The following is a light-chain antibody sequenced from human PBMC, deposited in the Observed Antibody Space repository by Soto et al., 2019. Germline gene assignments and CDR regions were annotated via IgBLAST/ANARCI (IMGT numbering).Light chain of an antibody. Sequence: QSALTQPASVSGSPGQSITISCTGTSSDVGGYNYVSWYQQHPGKAPKLMIYDVSNRPSGVSNRFSGSKSGNTASLTISGLQAEDEADYYCSSYTSSYVVFGGGTKSPS. J-gene: IGLJ2*01. CDR1: SSDVGGYNY. CDR3: SSYTSSYVV. CDR2: DVS. V-gene: IGLV2-14*01.